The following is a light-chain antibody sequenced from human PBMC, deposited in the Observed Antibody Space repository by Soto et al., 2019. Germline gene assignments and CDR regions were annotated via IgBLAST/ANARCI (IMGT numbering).Light chain of an antibody. J-gene: IGKJ1*01. CDR1: QSVSSCY. CDR2: DVS. V-gene: IGKV3-20*01. CDR3: QQYGSSPT. Sequence: EIVLTQSPGTLSLSQGERATLSCRSSQSVSSCYLAWYQQKPGQAPRLLIYDVSSRATGIPDRFSGSGSGTDFTLTISRLEPEDFAVYYCQQYGSSPTFGQGTKVEIK.